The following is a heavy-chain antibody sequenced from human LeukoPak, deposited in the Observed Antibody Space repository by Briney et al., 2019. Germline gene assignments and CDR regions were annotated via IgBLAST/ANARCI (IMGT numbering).Heavy chain of an antibody. V-gene: IGHV4-34*01. CDR2: INHSGST. J-gene: IGHJ3*02. D-gene: IGHD2-15*01. CDR3: ARGNYWQSRAFDI. Sequence: SETLSLTCAVYGGSFSGYYWSWIRQPPGKGLEWIGEINHSGSTNYNPSLKSRVTVSVDTSKNQFSLKLSSVTAADTAVYYCARGNYWQSRAFDIWGQGTMVTVSS. CDR1: GGSFSGYY.